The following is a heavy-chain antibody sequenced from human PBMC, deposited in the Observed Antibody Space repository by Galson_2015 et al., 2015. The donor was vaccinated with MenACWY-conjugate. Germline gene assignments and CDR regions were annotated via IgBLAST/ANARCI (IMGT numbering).Heavy chain of an antibody. V-gene: IGHV3-48*02. Sequence: SLRLSCAASGFTFSSYSMNWVRQAPGKGLEWVSYISSGGTIYYADSVKGRFTISRDNAKNSLYLQMNSLKDDDTAVYYCARVLKGLVGATPDYWGQGTLVTVPS. CDR1: GFTFSSYS. CDR3: ARVLKGLVGATPDY. D-gene: IGHD1-26*01. CDR2: ISSGGTI. J-gene: IGHJ4*02.